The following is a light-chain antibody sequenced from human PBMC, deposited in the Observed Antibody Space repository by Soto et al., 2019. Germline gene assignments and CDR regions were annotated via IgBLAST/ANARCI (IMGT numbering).Light chain of an antibody. CDR3: SSYRTSTIDYV. Sequence: QTVVTQPASVSGSPGQSITISCTGASSDVGGYNYVSWYQQHPGKAPKLIIYDVSNRPSGVSYRFSGSTSGNTASLIISGLQAEDEADYYCSSYRTSTIDYVFGSGTKVTVL. CDR1: SSDVGGYNY. V-gene: IGLV2-14*03. CDR2: DVS. J-gene: IGLJ1*01.